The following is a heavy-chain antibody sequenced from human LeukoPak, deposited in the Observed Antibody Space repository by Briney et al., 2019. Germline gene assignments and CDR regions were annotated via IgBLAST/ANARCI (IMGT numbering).Heavy chain of an antibody. CDR1: GFTFSTRW. V-gene: IGHV3-7*01. J-gene: IGHJ6*02. D-gene: IGHD1-26*01. Sequence: GGSLRLSCAASGFTFSTRWMSWVRQAPGKGLEWVANINEDGSEKNYVESLKGRFTISRDNAKNSLYLQMNSLRAEDTALYYCARDLGSYEGGYYEMDVWGQGTTVTVSS. CDR2: INEDGSEK. CDR3: ARDLGSYEGGYYEMDV.